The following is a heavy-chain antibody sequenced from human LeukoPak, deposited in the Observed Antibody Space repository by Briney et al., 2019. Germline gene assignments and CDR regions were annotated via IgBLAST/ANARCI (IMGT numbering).Heavy chain of an antibody. J-gene: IGHJ4*02. CDR3: ARDGSDHFDY. CDR2: IYYSGST. V-gene: IGHV4-59*01. CDR1: GGSISSYY. Sequence: SETLSLTCTVSGGSISSYYWSWIRQPPGKGLEWIGYIYYSGSTNHNPSLKSRVTISVDTSKNQFSLKLSSVTAADTAVYYCARDGSDHFDYWGQGTLVTVSS. D-gene: IGHD1-26*01.